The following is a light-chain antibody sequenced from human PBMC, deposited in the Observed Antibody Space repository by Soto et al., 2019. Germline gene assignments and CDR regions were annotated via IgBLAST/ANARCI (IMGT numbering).Light chain of an antibody. CDR2: GAS. J-gene: IGKJ3*01. Sequence: EIVLTQSPGTLSLSPGERATLSCRASQSVSSSYVAWYQQKPGQAPRLLIHGASSRATGIPDRFSGSGAATDFTLTISRLEPEDFAVYYCQQYGSSSIFTFGPGTKVDIK. V-gene: IGKV3-20*01. CDR3: QQYGSSSIFT. CDR1: QSVSSSY.